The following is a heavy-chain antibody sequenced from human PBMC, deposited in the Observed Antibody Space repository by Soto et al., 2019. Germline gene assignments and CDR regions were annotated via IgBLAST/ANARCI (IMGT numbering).Heavy chain of an antibody. D-gene: IGHD1-26*01. Sequence: EVQLLESGGGLVQPGGSLRLSCAASGFTFSSYAMSWVRQAPGKGLERVSAISGSGGSTYYADSVKGRFTISRDNSKNTLYLQMNSLRAEDTAVYYCAKSFSRIVGATTLGYWGQGTLVTVSS. CDR1: GFTFSSYA. CDR2: ISGSGGST. V-gene: IGHV3-23*01. CDR3: AKSFSRIVGATTLGY. J-gene: IGHJ4*02.